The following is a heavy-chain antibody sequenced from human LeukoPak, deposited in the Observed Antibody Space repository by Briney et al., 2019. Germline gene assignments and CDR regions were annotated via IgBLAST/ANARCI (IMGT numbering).Heavy chain of an antibody. CDR2: ISGDGGST. D-gene: IGHD5-24*01. V-gene: IGHV3-43*02. Sequence: GSLRLSCAASGFTFDDYAMHWVRQAPGKGLEWVSLISGDGGSTYYADSVKGRFTISRDNSKNSLYLQMNSLRTEDTALYYCAKDGEMATPYYYYYGMDVWGQGTTVTVSS. J-gene: IGHJ6*02. CDR3: AKDGEMATPYYYYYGMDV. CDR1: GFTFDDYA.